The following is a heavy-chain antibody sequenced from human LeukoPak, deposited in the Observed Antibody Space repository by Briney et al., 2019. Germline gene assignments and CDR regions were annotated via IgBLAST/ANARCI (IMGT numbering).Heavy chain of an antibody. D-gene: IGHD2-15*01. CDR3: ARDWCSGGSCYLDYYYYMDV. CDR1: GFTFSSYS. CDR2: ISSSSSTI. J-gene: IGHJ6*03. Sequence: GGSLRLSCAASGFTFSSYSMNRVRQAPGKGLEWVSYISSSSSTIYYADSVKGRFTISRDNAKNSLYLQMNSLRAEDTAVYYCARDWCSGGSCYLDYYYYMDVWGKGTTVTVSS. V-gene: IGHV3-48*01.